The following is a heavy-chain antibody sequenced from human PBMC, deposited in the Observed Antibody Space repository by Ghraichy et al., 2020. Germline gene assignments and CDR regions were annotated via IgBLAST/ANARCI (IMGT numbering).Heavy chain of an antibody. CDR1: GDFIRSYY. Sequence: SDTLSLTCTVSGDFIRSYYWSWIRQPPGKGLEWIGYIHYSESTNYSPSLKSRVTISVDTSKNPFSLWLSSVTAADTAVYYCARGKATAGTIGTFDYWGQGTLVTVSS. V-gene: IGHV4-59*08. CDR2: IHYSEST. D-gene: IGHD6-13*01. J-gene: IGHJ4*02. CDR3: ARGKATAGTIGTFDY.